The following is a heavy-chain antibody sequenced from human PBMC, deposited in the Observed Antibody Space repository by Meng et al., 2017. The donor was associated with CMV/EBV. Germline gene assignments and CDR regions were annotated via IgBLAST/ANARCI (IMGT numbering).Heavy chain of an antibody. CDR3: ASLRNMVRGGGYFDY. Sequence: SVKVSCKASGGTFSSYTISWVRQAPGQGLEWMGRIIPILGIANYAQKFQGRVTITTDESTSTAYMELSSLRSEDTAVYYCASLRNMVRGGGYFDYWGQGTLVTVSS. V-gene: IGHV1-69*02. CDR2: IIPILGIA. J-gene: IGHJ4*02. D-gene: IGHD3-10*01. CDR1: GGTFSSYT.